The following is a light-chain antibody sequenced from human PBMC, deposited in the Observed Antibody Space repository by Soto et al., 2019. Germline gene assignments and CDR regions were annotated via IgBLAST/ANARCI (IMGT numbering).Light chain of an antibody. V-gene: IGKV4-1*01. J-gene: IGKJ1*01. CDR1: QTILYSSNNKTY. CDR3: QQYYTTPWT. Sequence: DIVMTQSPNSLAVSLGERATINCRSSQTILYSSNNKTYLAWYQLKAGQPPKLLISWASTRESGVPDRFSGSGSGTDFTLTISSLQGEDVAVYCCQQYYTTPWTFGQGTKVEIK. CDR2: WAS.